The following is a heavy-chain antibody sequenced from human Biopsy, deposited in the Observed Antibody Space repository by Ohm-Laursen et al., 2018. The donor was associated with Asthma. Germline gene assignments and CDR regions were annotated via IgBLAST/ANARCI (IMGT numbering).Heavy chain of an antibody. J-gene: IGHJ4*02. CDR2: ISFDGSNE. CDR1: GFSFSNFG. V-gene: IGHV3-30*18. Sequence: SLRLSCAASGFSFSNFGMHWVRQAPGKGLEWVAVISFDGSNEDYADSVKGRFTISRDNSKNTLYLQMHSLRAEDTAVYYCAKDERLYYGSDSKYMQPVPLGDWGQGTLVIVSA. CDR3: AKDERLYYGSDSKYMQPVPLGD. D-gene: IGHD3-10*01.